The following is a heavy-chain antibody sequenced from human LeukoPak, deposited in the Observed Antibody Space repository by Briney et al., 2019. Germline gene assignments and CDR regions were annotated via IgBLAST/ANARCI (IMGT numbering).Heavy chain of an antibody. Sequence: GGSLGLSCAAPGFMFHDYAIHWVRQAPGKGLEWVSLISGDGGSTFYADSVKGRFTISRDNSKNSLYLQMNSLRSDDTALYYCARESESSGWYDYWGQGTLVTVSS. CDR2: ISGDGGST. CDR1: GFMFHDYA. J-gene: IGHJ4*02. D-gene: IGHD6-19*01. CDR3: ARESESSGWYDY. V-gene: IGHV3-43*02.